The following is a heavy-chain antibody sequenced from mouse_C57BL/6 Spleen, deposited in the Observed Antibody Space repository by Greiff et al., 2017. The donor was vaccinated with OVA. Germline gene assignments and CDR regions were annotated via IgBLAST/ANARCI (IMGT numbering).Heavy chain of an antibody. J-gene: IGHJ1*03. Sequence: VQLVESGPELVKPGASVKLSCKASGYTFTSYDINWVKQRPGQGLEWIGWIYPRDGSTKYNEKFKGKATLTVDTSSSTAYMELHSLTSEDSAVYFCARESYYYGSTWYFDVWGTGTTVTVSS. CDR2: IYPRDGST. D-gene: IGHD1-1*01. CDR3: ARESYYYGSTWYFDV. CDR1: GYTFTSYD. V-gene: IGHV1-85*01.